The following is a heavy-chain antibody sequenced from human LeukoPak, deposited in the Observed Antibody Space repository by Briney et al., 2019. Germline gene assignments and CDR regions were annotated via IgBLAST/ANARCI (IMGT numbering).Heavy chain of an antibody. J-gene: IGHJ4*02. Sequence: GGSLRLSCVASGFTFSNYVMNWVRQAPGKGLECVSSISGSGTSTYYADSVKGRFTTSRDNSKNTLYLQMNSLRAEDTAVYYCARGDDILTTDYWGQGTLVTVSS. CDR2: ISGSGTST. CDR3: ARGDDILTTDY. CDR1: GFTFSNYV. D-gene: IGHD3-9*01. V-gene: IGHV3-23*01.